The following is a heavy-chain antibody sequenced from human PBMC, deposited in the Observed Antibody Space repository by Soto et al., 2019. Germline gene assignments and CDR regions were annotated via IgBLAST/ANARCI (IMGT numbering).Heavy chain of an antibody. Sequence: GASVKVSCKASGYTFSTYALHWVRQAPGQGLEWMGWINGGNGHTRYSQKFKDRVTISRDTPASTAYMELSGLRSEDAAMYYCARGKGMEENYYYYGMDVWGQGTTVTVSS. CDR2: INGGNGHT. CDR1: GYTFSTYA. D-gene: IGHD1-1*01. J-gene: IGHJ6*02. V-gene: IGHV1-3*01. CDR3: ARGKGMEENYYYYGMDV.